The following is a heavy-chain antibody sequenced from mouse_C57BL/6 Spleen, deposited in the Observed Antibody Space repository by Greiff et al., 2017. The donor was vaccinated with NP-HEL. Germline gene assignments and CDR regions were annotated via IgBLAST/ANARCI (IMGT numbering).Heavy chain of an antibody. CDR1: GYTFTSYW. D-gene: IGHD2-5*01. J-gene: IGHJ2*01. CDR2: IDPSDSYT. CDR3: ARGSYSNYTDY. Sequence: QVQLQQPGAELVMPGASVKLSCKASGYTFTSYWMHWVKQRPGQGLEWIGEIDPSDSYTNYNQKFKGKSTLTVDKSSSTAYMQLSSLTSEDSAVYYCARGSYSNYTDYWGQGTTLTVSS. V-gene: IGHV1-69*01.